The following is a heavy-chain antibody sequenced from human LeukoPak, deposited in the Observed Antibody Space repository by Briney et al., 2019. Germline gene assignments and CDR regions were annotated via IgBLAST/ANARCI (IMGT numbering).Heavy chain of an antibody. CDR3: ARDFNDCSSTSCPNWFDA. CDR2: IYTSGST. D-gene: IGHD2-2*01. CDR1: GGSISSYY. Sequence: SETLSLTCTVSGGSISSYYWSWIRQPAGKGLEWIGRIYTSGSTNYNPSLKSRVTMSVDTSKNQFSLKLSSVTAADTAVYYCARDFNDCSSTSCPNWFDAWSQGTLVTVPS. V-gene: IGHV4-4*07. J-gene: IGHJ5*02.